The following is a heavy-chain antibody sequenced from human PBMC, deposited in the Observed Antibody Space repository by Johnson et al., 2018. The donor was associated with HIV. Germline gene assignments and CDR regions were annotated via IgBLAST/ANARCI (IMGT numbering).Heavy chain of an antibody. CDR2: INWTGGST. J-gene: IGHJ3*01. D-gene: IGHD6-13*01. CDR1: GFFFDDYG. CDR3: ARLMAARTLDDAFDL. V-gene: IGHV3-20*04. Sequence: VQLVESGGGLERPGGSLRLSCAASGFFFDDYGMTWVRQPPGRGLEWVSGINWTGGSTGYTDSVKGRFTISRDNAKNSLYLQMNSLRVEDTALYYCARLMAARTLDDAFDLWGQGTMVTVSS.